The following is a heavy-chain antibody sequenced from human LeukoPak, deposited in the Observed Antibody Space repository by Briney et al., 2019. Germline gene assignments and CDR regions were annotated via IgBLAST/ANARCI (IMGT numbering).Heavy chain of an antibody. CDR3: AKGRGRVVPHGWFDP. D-gene: IGHD2-15*01. V-gene: IGHV3-48*01. CDR1: GFTFSSYN. J-gene: IGHJ5*02. Sequence: GGSLRLSCAASGFTFSSYNMNWVRQAPGKGLEWVSYISSSTSTIYYADSVKGRFTISRDNSKNTLYLQMNSLRAEDTAVYYCAKGRGRVVPHGWFDPWGQGTLVTVSS. CDR2: ISSSTSTI.